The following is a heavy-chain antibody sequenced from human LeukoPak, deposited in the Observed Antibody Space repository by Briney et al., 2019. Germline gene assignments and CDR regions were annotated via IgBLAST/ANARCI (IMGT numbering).Heavy chain of an antibody. V-gene: IGHV3-20*04. CDR2: LNWNGAST. D-gene: IGHD3-10*01. CDR3: ARDRVGGGEFLYYFDY. CDR1: GFTFDDYG. Sequence: GGSLRLSCAASGFTFDDYGLSWVRQVPGKGLEWVSGLNWNGASTGYADSVKGRFTISRDNAKNSLYLQMNSLRAEDTAVYYCARDRVGGGEFLYYFDYWGQGTLVTVSS. J-gene: IGHJ4*02.